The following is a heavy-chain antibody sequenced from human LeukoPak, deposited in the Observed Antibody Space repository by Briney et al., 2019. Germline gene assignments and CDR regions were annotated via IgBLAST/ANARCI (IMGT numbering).Heavy chain of an antibody. CDR1: GFTFSSYS. J-gene: IGHJ4*02. V-gene: IGHV3-21*04. CDR2: ISSSSSYI. D-gene: IGHD3-22*01. Sequence: GGSLRLSCAASGFTFSSYSMNWVRQAPGKGLEWVSSISSSSSYIYYADSVKGRFTISRDNAKNSLYLQMSSLRAEDTAVYYCARDSSGHPVNDYWGQGTLVTVSS. CDR3: ARDSSGHPVNDY.